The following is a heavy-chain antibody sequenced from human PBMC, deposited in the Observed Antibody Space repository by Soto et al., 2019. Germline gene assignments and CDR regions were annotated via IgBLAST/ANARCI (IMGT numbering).Heavy chain of an antibody. CDR2: ISYNGIDK. J-gene: IGHJ4*02. CDR1: GFTFTNHG. D-gene: IGHD4-17*01. CDR3: ASGEVRNGHDTPFDY. V-gene: IGHV3-30*03. Sequence: QMQLVESGGGVVQPGMSLRLSCAVSGFTFTNHGIHWVRQAPGKGLEWVADISYNGIDKWYGDSVKGRVTISRDNFGDTATLHINSLRPDDAAVSYCASGEVRNGHDTPFDYWGQGTLVTVSS.